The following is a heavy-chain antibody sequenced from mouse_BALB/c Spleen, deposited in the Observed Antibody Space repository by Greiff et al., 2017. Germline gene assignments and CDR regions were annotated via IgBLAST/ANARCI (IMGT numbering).Heavy chain of an antibody. V-gene: IGHV1S56*01. CDR2: IYPGNVNT. J-gene: IGHJ2*01. CDR3: AAGGVYTGFDY. Sequence: VQLQQSGPELVKPGASVRISCKASGYTFTSYYIHWVKQRPGQGLEWIGWIYPGNVNTKYNEKFKGKATLTADKSSSTAYMQLSSLTSEDSAVYFCAAGGVYTGFDYWGQGTTLTVSS. CDR1: GYTFTSYY.